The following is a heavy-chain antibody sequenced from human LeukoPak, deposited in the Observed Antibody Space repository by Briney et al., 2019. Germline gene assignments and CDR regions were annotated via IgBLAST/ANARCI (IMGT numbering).Heavy chain of an antibody. CDR3: ATDSCSSTSCYEYFDY. CDR2: IYTSGST. J-gene: IGHJ4*02. V-gene: IGHV4-4*07. D-gene: IGHD2-2*01. CDR1: GGSISSYY. Sequence: PSETLSLTCTVSGGSISSYYWSWIRQPAGKGLEWIGRIYTSGSTNYNPSLKSRVTMSVDTSKNQFSLKLSSVTAADTAVYYCATDSCSSTSCYEYFDYWGQGTLVTVSS.